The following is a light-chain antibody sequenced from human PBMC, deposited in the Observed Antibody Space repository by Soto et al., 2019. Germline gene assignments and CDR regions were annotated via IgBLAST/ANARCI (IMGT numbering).Light chain of an antibody. J-gene: IGKJ1*01. V-gene: IGKV1-5*01. CDR3: LQDYIAPWT. CDR2: DAS. Sequence: DIQMTQSPSTLSASVGDRVTITCRASQSVNKWLAWFQQKPGKVPKLLIFDASTLQTGVPSRFGGGGSGTEFTLTISGLQPDDFATYYCLQDYIAPWTFGQGTKVDLK. CDR1: QSVNKW.